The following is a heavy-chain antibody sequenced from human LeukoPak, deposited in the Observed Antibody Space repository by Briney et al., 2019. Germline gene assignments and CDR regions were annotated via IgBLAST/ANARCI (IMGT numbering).Heavy chain of an antibody. CDR2: ISWNSGSI. J-gene: IGHJ3*02. V-gene: IGHV3-9*01. CDR3: AKDIFPYSSRGFYAFDI. CDR1: GFTFDDYA. D-gene: IGHD6-13*01. Sequence: GGSLRLSCVVSGFTFDDYAMHWVRQAPGKGLEWVSGISWNSGSIDYADSVKGRFTISRDNAKNTLYLQMNSLRAEDTALYYCAKDIFPYSSRGFYAFDIWGQGTMVTVSS.